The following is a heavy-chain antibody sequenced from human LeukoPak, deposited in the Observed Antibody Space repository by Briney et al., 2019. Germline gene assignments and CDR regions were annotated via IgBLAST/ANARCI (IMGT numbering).Heavy chain of an antibody. J-gene: IGHJ4*02. CDR1: GGSISSYY. CDR3: ARDRGMVRGVIYYFDY. V-gene: IGHV4-59*01. Sequence: PSETLSLTCTVSGGSISSYYWSWIRQPPGKGLEWIGYIYYSGSTNYNPSLKSRVTISVDTSKNQFSLKLSSVTAADTAVYYCARDRGMVRGVIYYFDYWGQGTLVTVS. CDR2: IYYSGST. D-gene: IGHD3-10*01.